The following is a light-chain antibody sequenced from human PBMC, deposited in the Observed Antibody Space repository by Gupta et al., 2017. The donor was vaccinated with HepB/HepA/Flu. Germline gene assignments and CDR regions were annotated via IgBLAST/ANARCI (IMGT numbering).Light chain of an antibody. CDR2: DAA. CDR1: QSVSSY. V-gene: IGKV3-11*01. J-gene: IGKJ2*01. Sequence: EIVLTQSPATLSLSPGERATLSCRASQSVSSYLAWYQQKPGQAPRLLIYDAANRATGSPARCSGSGSGTDFTRTISSLEPEDGAVDYCQQRSYWPYTFGQGTKVEIK. CDR3: QQRSYWPYT.